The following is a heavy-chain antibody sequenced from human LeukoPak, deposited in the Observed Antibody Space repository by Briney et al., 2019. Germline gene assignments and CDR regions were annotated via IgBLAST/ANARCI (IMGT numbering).Heavy chain of an antibody. J-gene: IGHJ4*02. Sequence: ASVKVSCKASGYTFTNYGISWVRQAPGQGLEWMGRINPNSGGINYAQKFQGRVTMTRDTSISTAYMELSRLRSDDTAVYYCANLGDSSGYYRDFDYWGQGTLVTVSS. V-gene: IGHV1-2*06. CDR1: GYTFTNYG. CDR3: ANLGDSSGYYRDFDY. CDR2: INPNSGGI. D-gene: IGHD3-22*01.